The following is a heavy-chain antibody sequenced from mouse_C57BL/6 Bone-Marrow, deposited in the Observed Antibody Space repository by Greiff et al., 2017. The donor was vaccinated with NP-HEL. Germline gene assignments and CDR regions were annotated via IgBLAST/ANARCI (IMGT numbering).Heavy chain of an antibody. CDR2: INYDGSST. CDR3: ARVPFLYYFDY. D-gene: IGHD6-1*01. J-gene: IGHJ2*01. CDR1: GFTFSDYY. V-gene: IGHV5-16*01. Sequence: DVKLVESEGGLVQPGSSMKLSCTASGFTFSDYYMAWVRQVPEKGLEWVANINYDGSSTYYLDSLKSRFIISRDNAKNILYLQMSSLKSEDTATYYCARVPFLYYFDYWGQGTTLTVSS.